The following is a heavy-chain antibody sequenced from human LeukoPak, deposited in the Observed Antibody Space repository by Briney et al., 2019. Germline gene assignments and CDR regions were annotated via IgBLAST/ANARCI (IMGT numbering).Heavy chain of an antibody. CDR1: GGTFSSYA. CDR3: ASSSPYGDYGKDDY. V-gene: IGHV1-69*05. J-gene: IGHJ4*02. D-gene: IGHD4-17*01. CDR2: IIPIFGTA. Sequence: SVKVFCKASGGTFSSYAISWVRQAPGQGLEWMGRIIPIFGTANYAQKFQGRVTITTDGSTSTAYMELSSLRSEDTAVYYCASSSPYGDYGKDDYWGQGTLVTVSS.